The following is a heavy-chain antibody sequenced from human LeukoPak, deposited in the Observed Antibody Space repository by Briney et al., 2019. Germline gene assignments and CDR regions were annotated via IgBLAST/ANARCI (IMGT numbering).Heavy chain of an antibody. CDR3: AKPPYYYDSSGHI. CDR2: ISGSGGST. CDR1: GFTFSSYA. Sequence: GGSLRLSCAAYGFTFSSYAMSWVRQAPGKGLEWVSAISGSGGSTYYADSVKGRFTISRDNSKNTLYLQMNSLRAEDTAVYYCAKPPYYYDSSGHIWGQGTMVTVSS. D-gene: IGHD3-22*01. V-gene: IGHV3-23*01. J-gene: IGHJ3*02.